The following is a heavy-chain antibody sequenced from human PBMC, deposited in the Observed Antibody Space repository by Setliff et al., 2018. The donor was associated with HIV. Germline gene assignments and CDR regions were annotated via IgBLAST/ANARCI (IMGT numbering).Heavy chain of an antibody. CDR3: ARQFRYPGIAVAGIDY. CDR2: IYYSGST. V-gene: IGHV4-39*01. Sequence: KASETLSLTCTVSGGSISSSVYYWGWIRQPPGKGLEWIGNIYYSGSTYYNPSLKSRITISVDTSKNQLSLKLSSVTAADTAIYYCARQFRYPGIAVAGIDYWGQGTLVTVSS. CDR1: GGSISSSVYY. D-gene: IGHD6-19*01. J-gene: IGHJ4*02.